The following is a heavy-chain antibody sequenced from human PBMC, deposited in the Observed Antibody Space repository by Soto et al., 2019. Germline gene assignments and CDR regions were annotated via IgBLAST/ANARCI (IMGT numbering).Heavy chain of an antibody. V-gene: IGHV4-59*01. Sequence: QVQLQESGPGLVKPSETLSLTCTVSGGSIRSYYWSWIRQPPGKGLEWIGYIYYRGSTNYTPSLKSRVTISVDTSKNQFSLKLSSVTAADTAVYYCARGDPLLWFGEKVYYGMDVWGQGTTVTVSS. CDR2: IYYRGST. J-gene: IGHJ6*02. D-gene: IGHD3-10*01. CDR3: ARGDPLLWFGEKVYYGMDV. CDR1: GGSIRSYY.